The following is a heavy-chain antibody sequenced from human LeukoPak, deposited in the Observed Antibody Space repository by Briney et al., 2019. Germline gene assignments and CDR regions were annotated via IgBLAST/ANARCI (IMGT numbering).Heavy chain of an antibody. CDR1: GFTFSSYG. Sequence: GGTLRLSCEASGFTFSSYGMSWVRQTAGNGLEWVSAISGSGGTIFYADSVKGRFTIARDNSKNTLYLQMNSLRAEDTAVYYCAKHYYYTSGGFLRALDYWGQGTLVTVSS. CDR2: ISGSGGTI. V-gene: IGHV3-23*01. J-gene: IGHJ4*02. CDR3: AKHYYYTSGGFLRALDY. D-gene: IGHD3-10*01.